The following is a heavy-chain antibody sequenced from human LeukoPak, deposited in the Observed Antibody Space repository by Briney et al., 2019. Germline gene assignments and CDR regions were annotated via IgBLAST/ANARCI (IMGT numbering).Heavy chain of an antibody. Sequence: SETLSLTCTVSGGSISSYYWSWIRQPPGKGLEWIGYIYYSGSTNYNPSLKSRVTMSVDTSKNQFSLKLSSVTAADTAVYYCARLTYYYDSSGFDYWGQGTLVTVSS. CDR3: ARLTYYYDSSGFDY. CDR1: GGSISSYY. V-gene: IGHV4-59*01. J-gene: IGHJ4*02. D-gene: IGHD3-22*01. CDR2: IYYSGST.